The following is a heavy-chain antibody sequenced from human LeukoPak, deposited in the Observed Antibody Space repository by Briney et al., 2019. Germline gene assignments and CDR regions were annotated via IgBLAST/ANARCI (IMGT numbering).Heavy chain of an antibody. CDR3: ARHVVTGYYPHFHYYYIDV. CDR2: IYYSGST. V-gene: IGHV4-59*08. D-gene: IGHD3-9*01. J-gene: IGHJ6*03. Sequence: SDTLSLPCTVSGRSISIYYWSWIRQPPGKGLEWIGYIYYSGSTNYNPSLRSRVTISVDTSKNQFSLKLSSVTAADTAVYYCARHVVTGYYPHFHYYYIDVWGKGTTVTVS. CDR1: GRSISIYY.